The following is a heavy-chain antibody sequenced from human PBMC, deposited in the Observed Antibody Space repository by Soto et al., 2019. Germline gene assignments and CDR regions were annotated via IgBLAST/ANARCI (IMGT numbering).Heavy chain of an antibody. D-gene: IGHD2-2*01. CDR2: IYYSGST. Sequence: SETLSLTCTVSGGSISSYYWSWIRQPPGKGLEWFGYIYYSGSTNYNPSLKSRVTISVDTSKNHFSLKLSSVTAADTAVYYCASTYCSSTSCYSPSRLDPWGQGTLVTVSS. J-gene: IGHJ5*02. V-gene: IGHV4-59*08. CDR3: ASTYCSSTSCYSPSRLDP. CDR1: GGSISSYY.